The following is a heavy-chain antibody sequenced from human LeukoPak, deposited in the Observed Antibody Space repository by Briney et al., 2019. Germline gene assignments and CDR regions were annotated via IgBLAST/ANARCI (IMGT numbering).Heavy chain of an antibody. D-gene: IGHD6-13*01. V-gene: IGHV4-39*07. J-gene: IGHJ4*02. CDR3: ARGRRQQLVRKEYYFDY. CDR2: IYYSGST. Sequence: SETLSLTCTVSGGSISSSSYYWGWIRQPPGKGLEWIGSIYYSGSTYYNPSLKSRVTISVDTSKNQFSLKLSSVTAADTAVYYCARGRRQQLVRKEYYFDYWGQGTLVTVSS. CDR1: GGSISSSSYY.